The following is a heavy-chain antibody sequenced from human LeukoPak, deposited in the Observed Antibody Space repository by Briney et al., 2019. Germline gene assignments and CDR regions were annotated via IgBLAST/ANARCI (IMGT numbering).Heavy chain of an antibody. J-gene: IGHJ6*02. D-gene: IGHD4-11*01. Sequence: GGSLRLSCAASGFTFSNYGVHWVRQAPGKGLEWVAIISYDGSEKYYVDSVKDRFTISRDNSKNTLYLQMNSLRAEDTAVYYCAKDPRRSRNYDYYHYYGMDVWGQGTTVTVSS. CDR1: GFTFSNYG. CDR3: AKDPRRSRNYDYYHYYGMDV. V-gene: IGHV3-30*18. CDR2: ISYDGSEK.